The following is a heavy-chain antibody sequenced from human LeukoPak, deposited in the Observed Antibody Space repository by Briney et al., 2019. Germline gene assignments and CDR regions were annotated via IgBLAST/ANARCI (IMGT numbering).Heavy chain of an antibody. CDR1: GFTFSSYS. V-gene: IGHV3-21*04. CDR2: ISSSSSYI. J-gene: IGHJ4*02. CDR3: ARDLLDRGGDDS. Sequence: GGSLRLSCAASGFTFSSYSMNWVRQAPGKGLEWVSSISSSSSYIYYADSVKGRFTISRDNAKNSLSLQMNSLRVEDTAVYYCARDLLDRGGDDSWGQGTLVTVSS. D-gene: IGHD2-15*01.